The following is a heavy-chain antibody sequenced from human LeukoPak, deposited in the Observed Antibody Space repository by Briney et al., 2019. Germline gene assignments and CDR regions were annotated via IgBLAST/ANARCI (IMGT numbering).Heavy chain of an antibody. D-gene: IGHD4-17*01. J-gene: IGHJ3*02. V-gene: IGHV4-59*01. CDR1: GGSISSYY. CDR2: IYYSGST. CDR3: ARGDYGDYPDAFDI. Sequence: SETLSLTCTASGGSISSYYWSWIRQPPGKGLEWIGYIYYSGSTNYNPSLKSRVTISVDTSKNQFSLKLSSVTAADTAVYYCARGDYGDYPDAFDIRGQGTMVTVSS.